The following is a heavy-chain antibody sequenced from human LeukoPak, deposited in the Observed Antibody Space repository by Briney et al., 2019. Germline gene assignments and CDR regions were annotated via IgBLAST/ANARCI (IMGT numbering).Heavy chain of an antibody. V-gene: IGHV3-15*01. CDR3: TTDQAHYDYVWGSYRYTPRAY. CDR1: GFTFSSYW. Sequence: PGGSLRLSCAASGFTFSSYWMSWVRQAPGKGLEWVGRIKSKTDGGTTDYAAPVKGRFTISRDDSKNTLYLQMNSLKTEDTAVYYCTTDQAHYDYVWGSYRYTPRAYWGQGTLVTVSS. J-gene: IGHJ4*02. D-gene: IGHD3-16*02. CDR2: IKSKTDGGTT.